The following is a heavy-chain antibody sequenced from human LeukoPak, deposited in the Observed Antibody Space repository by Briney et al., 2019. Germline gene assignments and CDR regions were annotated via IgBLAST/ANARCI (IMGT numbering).Heavy chain of an antibody. D-gene: IGHD3-22*01. CDR1: GFTVSSNY. Sequence: GGSLRLPCAASGFTVSSNYMTWVRQAPGKGLEWVSVIYSGGITYYADSVKGRFTISRDNSKNTLYLQMNSLRAEDTAVYYCARARDSSGYYVDYWGQGTLVTVSS. CDR3: ARARDSSGYYVDY. V-gene: IGHV3-66*01. J-gene: IGHJ4*02. CDR2: IYSGGIT.